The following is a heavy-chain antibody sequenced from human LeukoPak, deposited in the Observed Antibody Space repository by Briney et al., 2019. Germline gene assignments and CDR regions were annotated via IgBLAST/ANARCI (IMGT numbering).Heavy chain of an antibody. J-gene: IGHJ4*02. Sequence: SETLSLTCTVSGGSISSSSYYWGWIRQPPGKGLEWIGSIYYSGSTYYNPSLKGRVTISVDTSKNQFSLKLSSVTAADTAVYYCARSRGKVNYFDYWGQGTLVTVSS. D-gene: IGHD4-23*01. CDR2: IYYSGST. CDR1: GGSISSSSYY. CDR3: ARSRGKVNYFDY. V-gene: IGHV4-39*07.